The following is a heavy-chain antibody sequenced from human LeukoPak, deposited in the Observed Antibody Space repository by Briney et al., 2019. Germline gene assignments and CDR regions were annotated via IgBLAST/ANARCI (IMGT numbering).Heavy chain of an antibody. V-gene: IGHV4-59*01. CDR1: GRSISSYY. CDR3: ARETSSSLFDY. Sequence: SDTLSLTCTVSGRSISSYYWRWLRQPPGKGLEWIEYIYYSGSTNYNPSLKSRVTISVDTSKNQFSLKLSSVTAADTAVYYCARETSSSLFDYWGQRTLVTVSS. J-gene: IGHJ4*02. D-gene: IGHD6-13*01. CDR2: IYYSGST.